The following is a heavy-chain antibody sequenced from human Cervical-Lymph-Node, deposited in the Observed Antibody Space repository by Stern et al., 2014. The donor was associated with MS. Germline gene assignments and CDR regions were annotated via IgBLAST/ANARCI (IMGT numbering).Heavy chain of an antibody. V-gene: IGHV1-46*03. CDR2: INPSGGFT. CDR1: EYTFTYFF. Sequence: QVQLMQSGAEVKKPGASVKVSCKASEYTFTYFFMHWVRQAPGQGLEWMGVINPSGGFTTYAQKFQGRVTMTRDTSTSTVYIELTSLTSEDTAVYYCASARNTAFDIWGQGTLVTVSS. J-gene: IGHJ3*02. CDR3: ASARNTAFDI.